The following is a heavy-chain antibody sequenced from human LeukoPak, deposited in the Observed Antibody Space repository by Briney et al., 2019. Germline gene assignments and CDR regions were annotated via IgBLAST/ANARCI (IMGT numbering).Heavy chain of an antibody. D-gene: IGHD3-10*01. CDR3: ATVSSRMVRGVLSFDY. CDR1: GYTLTELP. Sequence: ASVKVSCKVSGYTLTELPMHWVRQAPGKGLEWMGGFDPEDGETIYAQKFQGRVTMTEDTSTDTAYMELSSLRSEDTAVYYCATVSSRMVRGVLSFDYWGQGTLVTVSS. CDR2: FDPEDGET. J-gene: IGHJ4*02. V-gene: IGHV1-24*01.